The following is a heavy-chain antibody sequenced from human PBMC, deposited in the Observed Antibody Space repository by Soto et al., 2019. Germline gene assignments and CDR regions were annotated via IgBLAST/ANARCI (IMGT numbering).Heavy chain of an antibody. V-gene: IGHV4-34*01. CDR1: GGWCSGYD. CDR3: ARSPRGRWSQGYYSGMAV. D-gene: IGHD2-8*01. Sequence: SETLSLTCGVCGGWCSGYDLSWIRQPPGTGLEWILEINHIGSTNYNPSLKSRVTISVDTSKNQFSLKLSSVTDADTAAYYCARSPRGRWSQGYYSGMAVRGQGTTVPVS. CDR2: INHIGST. J-gene: IGHJ6*02.